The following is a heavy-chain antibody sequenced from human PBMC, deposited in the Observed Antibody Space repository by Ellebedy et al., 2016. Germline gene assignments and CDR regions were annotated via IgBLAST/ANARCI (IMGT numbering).Heavy chain of an antibody. D-gene: IGHD6-6*01. CDR1: GGSVDTYY. V-gene: IGHV4-59*02. Sequence: GSLRLXXTVFGGSVDTYYWTWIRQSPGKGLEWIGYVFYGGSTKYNPSLRSRVTISLDTSKNQFSLKLTSVAAADTAVYYCARDVSLYSSSPSFDFWGRGTLVTVSS. CDR3: ARDVSLYSSSPSFDF. CDR2: VFYGGST. J-gene: IGHJ4*02.